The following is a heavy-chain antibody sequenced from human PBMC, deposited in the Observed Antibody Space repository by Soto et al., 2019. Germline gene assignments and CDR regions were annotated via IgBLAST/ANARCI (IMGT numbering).Heavy chain of an antibody. J-gene: IGHJ4*02. V-gene: IGHV3-30-3*01. CDR3: ARYRGIAARPPDF. CDR1: GFTLRTYA. D-gene: IGHD6-6*01. Sequence: GGSLRLSCAASGFTLRTYAMHWVRQAPGKGLEWVAVISYDGNNANHANSVKGRFTISRDDSKNMLYLQMNSLRPEDTAVYYCARYRGIAARPPDFWGQGTLVTVSS. CDR2: ISYDGNNA.